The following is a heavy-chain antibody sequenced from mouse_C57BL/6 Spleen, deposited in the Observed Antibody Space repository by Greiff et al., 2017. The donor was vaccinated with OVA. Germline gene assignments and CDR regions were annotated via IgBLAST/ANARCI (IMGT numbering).Heavy chain of an antibody. CDR1: GFSFNTYA. V-gene: IGHV10-1*01. CDR2: IRSKSNNYAI. Sequence: EVQLVESGGGLVQPKGSLKLSCAASGFSFNTYAMNWVRQAPGKGLEWVARIRSKSNNYAIYYADSVKDRFTISRDDSESMLYLQMNNLKTEDTAMYYCVRQSFYWYFDVWGTGTTVTVSS. J-gene: IGHJ1*03. CDR3: VRQSFYWYFDV.